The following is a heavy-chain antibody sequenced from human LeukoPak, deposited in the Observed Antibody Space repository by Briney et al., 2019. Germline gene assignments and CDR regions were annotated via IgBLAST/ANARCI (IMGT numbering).Heavy chain of an antibody. Sequence: GGSLRLSCAASGFIFSDYWMSWVRQTPGKGLEWVAKIKPDGTEKHYVDSVKGRFTFSRDNAKNSMYLQMYSLRVEDTAVYYCVKGLAGGSYYTTPPGDYWGQGTLVTVSS. CDR3: VKGLAGGSYYTTPPGDY. CDR1: GFIFSDYW. CDR2: IKPDGTEK. D-gene: IGHD1-26*01. V-gene: IGHV3-7*01. J-gene: IGHJ4*02.